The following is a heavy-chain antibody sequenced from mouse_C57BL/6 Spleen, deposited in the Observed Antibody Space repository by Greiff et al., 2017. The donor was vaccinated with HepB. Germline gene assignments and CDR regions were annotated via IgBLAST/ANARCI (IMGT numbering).Heavy chain of an antibody. Sequence: EVKLMESGGGLVKPGGSLKLSCAASGFTFSDYGMHWVRQAPEKGLEWVAYISSGSSTIYYADTVKGRFTISRDNAKNTLFLQMTSLRSEDTAMYYCARSYGSPYFDYWGQGTTLTVSS. D-gene: IGHD1-1*01. CDR1: GFTFSDYG. J-gene: IGHJ2*01. CDR3: ARSYGSPYFDY. V-gene: IGHV5-17*01. CDR2: ISSGSSTI.